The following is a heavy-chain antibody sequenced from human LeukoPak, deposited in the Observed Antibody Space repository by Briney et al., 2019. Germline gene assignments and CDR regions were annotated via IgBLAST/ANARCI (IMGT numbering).Heavy chain of an antibody. CDR1: GYTFTSYD. J-gene: IGHJ4*02. V-gene: IGHV1-8*01. Sequence: ASVKVSFKASGYTFTSYDINWVRQATGQGLEWMGWMNPNSGNTGYAQKFQGRVTMTRNTSISTAYMELSSLRSEDTAVYYCARALSGAENFDYWGQGTLVTASS. D-gene: IGHD6-19*01. CDR3: ARALSGAENFDY. CDR2: MNPNSGNT.